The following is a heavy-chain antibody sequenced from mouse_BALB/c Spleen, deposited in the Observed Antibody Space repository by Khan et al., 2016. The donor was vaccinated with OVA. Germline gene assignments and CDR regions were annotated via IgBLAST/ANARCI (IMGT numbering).Heavy chain of an antibody. J-gene: IGHJ1*01. CDR3: ARYDYDVGFDV. Sequence: QVQLKQSGPGLVAPSQSLSITCTVSGFSLTGFGVNWVRQPPGKGLEWLGMIWGDGSTDYNSRLKSRLSIRKDKSKSQVFLKMNSLQTDDTARYYCARYDYDVGFDVWGAGTTVTVSS. D-gene: IGHD2-4*01. V-gene: IGHV2-6-7*01. CDR1: GFSLTGFG. CDR2: IWGDGST.